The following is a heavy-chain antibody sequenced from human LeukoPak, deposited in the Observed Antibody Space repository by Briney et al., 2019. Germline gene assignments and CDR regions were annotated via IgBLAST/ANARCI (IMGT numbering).Heavy chain of an antibody. CDR1: GDSISFHF. V-gene: IGHV4-59*11. D-gene: IGHD1-26*01. J-gene: IGHJ3*02. CDR2: TYYGGST. Sequence: SETLSLTCSVSGDSISFHFWSWIRQPPGKGLEWIGHTYYGGSTDYNPSLASRVTVSADTSKNQFSLKLSSVTAADTAVYYCATLGRAAGNAFDIWGQGTEVIVSS. CDR3: ATLGRAAGNAFDI.